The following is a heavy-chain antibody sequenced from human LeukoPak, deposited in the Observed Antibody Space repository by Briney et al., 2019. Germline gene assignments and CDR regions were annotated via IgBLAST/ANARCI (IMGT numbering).Heavy chain of an antibody. J-gene: IGHJ6*03. CDR2: INHSGST. D-gene: IGHD3-10*01. Sequence: SGTLSLTCAVYGGSFSGYYWSWIRQPPGKGLEWIGEINHSGSTNYNPSLKSRVTISVDTSKNQFSLKVSSVTAADTAVYYCARGNSGNYYIYYYYYMDVWGKGTTVTVSS. V-gene: IGHV4-34*01. CDR3: ARGNSGNYYIYYYYYMDV. CDR1: GGSFSGYY.